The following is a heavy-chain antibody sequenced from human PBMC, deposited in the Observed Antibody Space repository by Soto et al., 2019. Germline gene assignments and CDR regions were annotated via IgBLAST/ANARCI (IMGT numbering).Heavy chain of an antibody. Sequence: ASVKVSCKASGYSFTSLDINWVRQTTGQGLEWMGWMEPSSGKTGYAQRFQDRVTMTRDTSINTAYMELRSLTSDDTAFYYCARGVTAGVDYWGHGTLVTFSS. CDR1: GYSFTSLD. CDR2: MEPSSGKT. CDR3: ARGVTAGVDY. V-gene: IGHV1-8*01. J-gene: IGHJ4*01. D-gene: IGHD3-10*01.